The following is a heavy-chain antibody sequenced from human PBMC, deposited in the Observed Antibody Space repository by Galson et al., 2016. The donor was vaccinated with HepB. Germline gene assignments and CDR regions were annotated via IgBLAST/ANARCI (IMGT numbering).Heavy chain of an antibody. CDR3: ASTTETRNWYFDL. Sequence: PLSLTCTVSGDSITSDNYYWSWIRQHPGKGLEWIGYIYYGGSTYYIPSLKSRLTISVDTSKNQFSLKLRSVTAADTAVYYCASTTETRNWYFDLWGRGTLVTVSS. J-gene: IGHJ2*01. CDR2: IYYGGST. V-gene: IGHV4-31*03. D-gene: IGHD1-1*01. CDR1: GDSITSDNYY.